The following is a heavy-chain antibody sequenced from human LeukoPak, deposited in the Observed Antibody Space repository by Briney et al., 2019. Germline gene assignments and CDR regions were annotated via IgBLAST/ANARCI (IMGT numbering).Heavy chain of an antibody. D-gene: IGHD6-19*01. J-gene: IGHJ4*02. Sequence: SETLSLTCTVSGGSISSSSYYWGWIRQPPGKGLEWIGSIYYSGSTYYNPSLKSRVTISVDTSKNQFSLKLSSVTAADTAVYYCARGGYSSGVFDYWGQGTLVTVSS. CDR1: GGSISSSSYY. V-gene: IGHV4-39*07. CDR3: ARGGYSSGVFDY. CDR2: IYYSGST.